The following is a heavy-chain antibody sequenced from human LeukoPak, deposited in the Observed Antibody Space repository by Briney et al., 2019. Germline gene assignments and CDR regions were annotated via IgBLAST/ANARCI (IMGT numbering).Heavy chain of an antibody. D-gene: IGHD3-22*01. V-gene: IGHV3-15*01. J-gene: IGHJ3*02. CDR2: IKSKTDGGTT. Sequence: GGSLRLSCAASGFTFSNAWMSWVRQAPRKGLERVGRIKSKTDGGTTDYAAPVKGRFTISRDDSKNTLYLQMNSLKTEDTAVYYCTTGTTYYYDSSGYYVVLGAFDIWGQGTMVTVSS. CDR3: TTGTTYYYDSSGYYVVLGAFDI. CDR1: GFTFSNAW.